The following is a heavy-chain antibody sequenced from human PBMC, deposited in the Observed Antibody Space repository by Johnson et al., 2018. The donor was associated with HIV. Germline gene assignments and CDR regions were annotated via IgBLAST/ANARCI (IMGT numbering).Heavy chain of an antibody. Sequence: QVQLVESGGGLVKPGGSLRLSCAASGLTFSGSGMHWVRQAPGKGLEWVAFTRYDVSNKHYVDSVKGRFTISRDNAKNSLYLQMNSLRAEDTAVYYCARGGSHKMDAFDIWGQGTMVTVSS. CDR2: TRYDVSNK. D-gene: IGHD1-26*01. CDR3: ARGGSHKMDAFDI. J-gene: IGHJ3*02. CDR1: GLTFSGSG. V-gene: IGHV3-30*02.